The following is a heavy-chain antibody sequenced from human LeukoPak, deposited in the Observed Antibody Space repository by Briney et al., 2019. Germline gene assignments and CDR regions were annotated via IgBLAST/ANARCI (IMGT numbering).Heavy chain of an antibody. J-gene: IGHJ6*02. CDR1: GFSSSGAW. CDR2: SKRQIDGGTT. Sequence: KPGGPLSLSCAASGFSSSGAWLNWVRQAPGKGLEWVGRSKRQIDGGTTDYAAPVKGRFTISRDDSKKTFYLQMNSLRSEDTAVYYCIVDYDESDGGWHYGMDVWGQGTTVTVSS. D-gene: IGHD4-17*01. CDR3: IVDYDESDGGWHYGMDV. V-gene: IGHV3-15*07.